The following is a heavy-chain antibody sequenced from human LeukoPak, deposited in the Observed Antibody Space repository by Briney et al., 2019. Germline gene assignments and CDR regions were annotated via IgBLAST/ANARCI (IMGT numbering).Heavy chain of an antibody. Sequence: ASETLSLTCTVSGYSISSGYYWGWIRQPPGKGLEWIGSIYHSGSTYYNPSLESRVTISVDTSKNQFSLKVSSVTAADTAVYYCARVFDSGSQAYFYYMDVWGKGTTVTIFS. CDR2: IYHSGST. CDR1: GYSISSGYY. V-gene: IGHV4-38-2*02. J-gene: IGHJ6*03. D-gene: IGHD3-10*01. CDR3: ARVFDSGSQAYFYYMDV.